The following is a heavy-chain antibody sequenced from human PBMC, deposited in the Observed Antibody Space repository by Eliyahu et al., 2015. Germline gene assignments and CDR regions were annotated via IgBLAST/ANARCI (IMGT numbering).Heavy chain of an antibody. CDR1: GFTFSSXA. CDR3: ARDLSISWHSAVFYGLDV. CDR2: ISGYGGNT. J-gene: IGHJ6*02. D-gene: IGHD6-13*01. V-gene: IGHV3-23*01. Sequence: EVQLLESGGGLVQPGGSLKLSCAASGFTFSSXAMNWVRQAPGKGLEWVSGISGYGGNTYSTDADSVKGRFTISRDNSKNTLYLQMNSLRVEDTAVYYCARDLSISWHSAVFYGLDVWGQGTTVTVSS.